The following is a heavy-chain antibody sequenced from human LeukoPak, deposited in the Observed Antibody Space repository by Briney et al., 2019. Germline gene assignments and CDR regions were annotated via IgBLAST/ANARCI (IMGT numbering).Heavy chain of an antibody. D-gene: IGHD1-7*01. V-gene: IGHV1-46*01. CDR1: GYTFSIYN. CDR3: AREGVTGTGLDY. Sequence: ASVKVSCKASGYTFSIYNMHWVRQAPGQGLEWMGIINPSGGTSYAQKLQGRVTMTRDTSTSTLYMELSSLRSEDTAVYYCAREGVTGTGLDYWGQGALVTVSS. J-gene: IGHJ4*02. CDR2: INPSGGT.